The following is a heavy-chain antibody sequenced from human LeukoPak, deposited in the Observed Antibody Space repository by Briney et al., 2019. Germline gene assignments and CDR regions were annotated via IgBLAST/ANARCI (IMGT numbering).Heavy chain of an antibody. D-gene: IGHD2-15*01. Sequence: PGGSLRLSCAASGFTFSDYYMSWIRQAPGKGLEWVSYISSSGSTIYYAGSVKGRFTISRDNAKNSLYLQMNSLRAEDTAVYYCARGAWVAATLYDYWGQGTLVTVSS. CDR3: ARGAWVAATLYDY. CDR1: GFTFSDYY. V-gene: IGHV3-11*04. J-gene: IGHJ4*02. CDR2: ISSSGSTI.